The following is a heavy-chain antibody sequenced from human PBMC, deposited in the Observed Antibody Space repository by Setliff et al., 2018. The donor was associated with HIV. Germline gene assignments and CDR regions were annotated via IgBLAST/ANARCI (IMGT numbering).Heavy chain of an antibody. CDR2: ITSNTDYI. Sequence: GGSLRLSCAASGFTFSYYSMNWVRQAPGKGLEWVSSITSNTDYISYADSVKGRFIISRDNTKNSLYLQMNSLRAEDTAVYYCATLPAAIVSSTYYFDYWGQGTLVTVSS. J-gene: IGHJ4*02. CDR1: GFTFSYYS. D-gene: IGHD6-13*01. V-gene: IGHV3-21*01. CDR3: ATLPAAIVSSTYYFDY.